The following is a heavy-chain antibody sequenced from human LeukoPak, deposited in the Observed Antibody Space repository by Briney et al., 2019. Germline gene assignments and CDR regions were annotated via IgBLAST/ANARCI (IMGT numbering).Heavy chain of an antibody. CDR3: AKAPPAATNYYYGMDV. CDR2: IRYEGSNK. Sequence: GGSLRLSCAASGFTFSSYGMHWVRQAPGKGLEWVAFIRYEGSNKYYADSVKGRFTISRDNSKNALHLQMNSLRAEDTAVYHCAKAPPAATNYYYGMDVWGQGTTVTVSS. J-gene: IGHJ6*02. CDR1: GFTFSSYG. D-gene: IGHD2-15*01. V-gene: IGHV3-30*02.